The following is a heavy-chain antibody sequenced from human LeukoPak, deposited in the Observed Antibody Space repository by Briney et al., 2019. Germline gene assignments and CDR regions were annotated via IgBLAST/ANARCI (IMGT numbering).Heavy chain of an antibody. V-gene: IGHV4-34*01. CDR1: GGSFSGYY. J-gene: IGHJ5*02. D-gene: IGHD2/OR15-2a*01. CDR3: ARNRRGFPSKANWFDP. CDR2: INHSGST. Sequence: SETLSLTCAVYGGSFSGYYWSWIRQPPGKGLEWIGEINHSGSTNYNPSLKSRVTISVDTSKNQFSLKLISVTAADTAVYYCARNRRGFPSKANWFDPWGQGTLVTVSS.